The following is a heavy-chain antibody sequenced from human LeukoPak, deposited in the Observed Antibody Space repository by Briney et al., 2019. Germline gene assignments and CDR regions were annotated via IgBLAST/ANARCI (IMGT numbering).Heavy chain of an antibody. V-gene: IGHV4-34*01. Sequence: PSETLSLTCAVYGGSFSGYYWSWIRQPPGKGLEWIGEINHSGSTNYNPSLKSRVTISVDTSKNQFSLKLSSVTPEDTAVYYCARRLTQYDCFDPWGQGILVTVSS. J-gene: IGHJ5*02. D-gene: IGHD2-2*01. CDR3: ARRLTQYDCFDP. CDR2: INHSGST. CDR1: GGSFSGYY.